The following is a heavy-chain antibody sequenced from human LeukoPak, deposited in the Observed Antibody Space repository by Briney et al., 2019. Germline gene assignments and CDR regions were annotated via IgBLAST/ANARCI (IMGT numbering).Heavy chain of an antibody. J-gene: IGHJ4*02. CDR1: GFTFSDYW. D-gene: IGHD2-15*01. Sequence: GSLRLSCAASGFTFSDYWMSWVRQAPGKGLEWVANIKQDGSERYYVDSVKGRFTISRDNAKNSLYLQMNSLRAKDTAVYYCARKDCSGGSCYRNFDSWGQGTLVTVSS. CDR2: IKQDGSER. V-gene: IGHV3-7*01. CDR3: ARKDCSGGSCYRNFDS.